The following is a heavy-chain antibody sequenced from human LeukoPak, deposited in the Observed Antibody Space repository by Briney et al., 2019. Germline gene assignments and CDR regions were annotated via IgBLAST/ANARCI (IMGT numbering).Heavy chain of an antibody. CDR2: INPSGGST. V-gene: IGHV1-46*01. CDR1: GYTFTSYY. CDR3: ARVLGQQLVLGPLGY. D-gene: IGHD6-13*01. J-gene: IGHJ4*02. Sequence: ASVKVSCKASGYTFTSYYMHWVRQAPGQGLEWMGIINPSGGSTSYAQKFQGRVTMTRDMSTSTVYMELSSLRSEDMAVYYCARVLGQQLVLGPLGYWGQGTLVTVSS.